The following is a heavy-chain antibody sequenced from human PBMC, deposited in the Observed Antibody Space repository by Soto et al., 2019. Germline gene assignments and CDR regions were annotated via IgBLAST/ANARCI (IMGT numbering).Heavy chain of an antibody. D-gene: IGHD3-22*01. CDR1: GYSITAGGYY. CDR3: ARMYSSGSGWFHP. V-gene: IGHV4-31*03. CDR2: FYSSGSI. J-gene: IGHJ5*02. Sequence: TLSLTCSVSGYSITAGGYYWSWIRQHPGKGLEWIGSFYSSGSIIYNPSLKSRVSISGDTSRNQFSMTLTSVTAADTALYYCARMYSSGSGWFHPWGQGTLVTVSS.